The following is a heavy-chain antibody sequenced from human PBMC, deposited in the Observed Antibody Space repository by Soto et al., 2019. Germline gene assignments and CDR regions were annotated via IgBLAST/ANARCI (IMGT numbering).Heavy chain of an antibody. D-gene: IGHD3-9*01. CDR3: AADLQYDILPGYSPTDAFDV. J-gene: IGHJ3*01. CDR2: IVVGSGNT. CDR1: GFTFTSSA. V-gene: IGHV1-58*01. Sequence: ASVKVSCKASGFTFTSSALQWVRQARGQRLEWIGWIVVGSGNTNYAQKFQERVTITRDMSTSTAYMELSSLRSEDTAVYYCAADLQYDILPGYSPTDAFDVWGQGTMVTVS.